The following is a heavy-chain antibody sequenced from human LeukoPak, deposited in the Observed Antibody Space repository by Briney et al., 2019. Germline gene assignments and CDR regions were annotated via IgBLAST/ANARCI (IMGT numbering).Heavy chain of an antibody. D-gene: IGHD5-12*01. CDR3: ARVTGYDWESSYDY. CDR2: IYYSGST. V-gene: IGHV4-61*05. CDR1: GGSISSTTYY. J-gene: IGHJ4*02. Sequence: SETLSLTCNVSGGSISSTTYYWGWVRQPPGRGLEWIGNIYYSGSTNYNPSLKSRVTISVDTSKNQFSLKLSSVTAADTAVYYCARVTGYDWESSYDYWGQGTLVTVSS.